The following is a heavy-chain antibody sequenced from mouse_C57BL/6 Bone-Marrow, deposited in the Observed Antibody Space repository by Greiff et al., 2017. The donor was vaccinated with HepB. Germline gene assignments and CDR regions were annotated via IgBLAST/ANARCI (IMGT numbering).Heavy chain of an antibody. CDR2: IDPNSGGT. J-gene: IGHJ3*01. V-gene: IGHV1-72*01. Sequence: QVQLKQPGAELVKPGASVTLSCKASGYTFTSYWMHWVKQRPGRGLEWIGRIDPNSGGTKYNEKFKSKATLTVDKPSSTAYMQLSSLTSEASAVYYCAREGAYGNYFAYWSQGTLVTVSA. CDR3: AREGAYGNYFAY. CDR1: GYTFTSYW. D-gene: IGHD2-1*01.